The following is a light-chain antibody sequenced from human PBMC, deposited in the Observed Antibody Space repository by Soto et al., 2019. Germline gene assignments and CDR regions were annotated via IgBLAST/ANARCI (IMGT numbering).Light chain of an antibody. Sequence: EIVLTQSPGTLSLSPGERATLSCRASQSVSSSYLAWYQQKPGQAPRLLIYGASSRATGIPDRFSGSGSGTAFTLTISRLEPEDFAVYYCQQYGSSHLTFGQGTKLEIK. CDR3: QQYGSSHLT. J-gene: IGKJ2*01. CDR1: QSVSSSY. V-gene: IGKV3-20*01. CDR2: GAS.